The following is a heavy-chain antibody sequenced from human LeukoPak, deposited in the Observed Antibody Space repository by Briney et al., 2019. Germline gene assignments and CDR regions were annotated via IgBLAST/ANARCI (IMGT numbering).Heavy chain of an antibody. CDR2: IYCSGST. V-gene: IGHV4-59*01. CDR1: GGSISSYY. Sequence: PSETLSLTCTVSGGSISSYYWSWIRQPPGKGLEWIGYIYCSGSTNYNPSLKSRVTISVDTSKNQFSLKLSSVTAADTAVYYCARGSGEYYYYGMDVWGKGTTVTVSS. J-gene: IGHJ6*04. CDR3: ARGSGEYYYYGMDV. D-gene: IGHD3-10*01.